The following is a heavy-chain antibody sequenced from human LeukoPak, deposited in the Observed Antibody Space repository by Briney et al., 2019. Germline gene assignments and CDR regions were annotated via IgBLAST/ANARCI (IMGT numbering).Heavy chain of an antibody. CDR3: AREDGADCSGGSCYLQNWFDP. D-gene: IGHD2-15*01. CDR2: INPNSGGT. J-gene: IGHJ5*02. V-gene: IGHV1-2*02. Sequence: ASVKVSCKASGYTFTSYYMHWVRQAPGQGLEWMGWINPNSGGTNYAQKFQGRVTMTRDTSISTAYMELSRLRSDDTAVYYCAREDGADCSGGSCYLQNWFDPWGQGTLVTVSS. CDR1: GYTFTSYY.